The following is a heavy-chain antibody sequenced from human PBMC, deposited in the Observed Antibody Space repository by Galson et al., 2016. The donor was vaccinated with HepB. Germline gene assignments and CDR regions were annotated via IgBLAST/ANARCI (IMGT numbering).Heavy chain of an antibody. D-gene: IGHD3-9*01. Sequence: SLRLSCAASGFTFSSYSMYWVRQAPGKGLEWVSYISSSFSTTYYADSVKGRFTISRDNAKNSLFLQMNSLRDEDTAVYYCARITTVHFDWIPYFDYWGQGTLVTVSS. CDR2: ISSSFSTT. V-gene: IGHV3-48*02. CDR3: ARITTVHFDWIPYFDY. CDR1: GFTFSSYS. J-gene: IGHJ4*02.